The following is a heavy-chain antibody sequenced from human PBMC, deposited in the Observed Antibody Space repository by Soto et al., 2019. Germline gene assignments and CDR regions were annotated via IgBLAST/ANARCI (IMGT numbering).Heavy chain of an antibody. CDR3: ARSRRLSNYYYYGMDV. V-gene: IGHV5-10-1*01. CDR1: GYSFTSYW. J-gene: IGHJ6*02. Sequence: TGESLKISCKGSGYSFTSYWISWVRQMPGKGLEWMGRIDPSDSYTNYSPSFQGHVTISADKSISTAYLQWSSLKASDTAMYYCARSRRLSNYYYYGMDVWGQGTTVTVSS. D-gene: IGHD3-16*02. CDR2: IDPSDSYT.